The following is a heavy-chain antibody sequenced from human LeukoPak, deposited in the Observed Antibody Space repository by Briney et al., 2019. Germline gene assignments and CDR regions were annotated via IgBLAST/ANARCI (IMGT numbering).Heavy chain of an antibody. CDR2: LYYTGST. CDR3: ARGNYYDPTTYYRAFDI. J-gene: IGHJ3*02. V-gene: IGHV4-4*02. CDR1: GFSFSSYR. D-gene: IGHD3-22*01. Sequence: GSLSLSCAASGFSFSSYRMIWVRQPPGRGLDWIGCLYYTGSTYYNPSLKSRATILVDTSKNQFSLNLTSVPAADTAVHYCARGNYYDPTTYYRAFDIWGQGTMVTVSS.